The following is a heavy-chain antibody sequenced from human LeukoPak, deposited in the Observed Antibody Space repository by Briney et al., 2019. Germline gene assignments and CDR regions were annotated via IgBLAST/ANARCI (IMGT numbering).Heavy chain of an antibody. D-gene: IGHD5-18*01. V-gene: IGHV4-34*01. Sequence: SETLSLTCDVPGGSLNADYWTWIRQSPGRGLEWIGEIDHNGYTSYNPSLKSRVTISVDTSKKQFFLKLTSMTAADTAVYYCARDRASTYDWGQGILVTVSS. CDR1: GGSLNADY. CDR3: ARDRASTYD. J-gene: IGHJ4*02. CDR2: IDHNGYT.